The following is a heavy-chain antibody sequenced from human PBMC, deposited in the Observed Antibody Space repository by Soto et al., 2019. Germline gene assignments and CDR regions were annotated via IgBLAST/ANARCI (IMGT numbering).Heavy chain of an antibody. CDR2: ISGSSTII. Sequence: RLSCAASGFTFSSYSMNWVRQAPGKGLEWVSYISGSSTIIHYADSVKGRFTISRDNAKNSLFLQMNSLRDEDSAVYYCVREEAYYVGGNQRAFDIWGQGTMVTVSS. J-gene: IGHJ3*02. CDR3: VREEAYYVGGNQRAFDI. D-gene: IGHD3-3*01. CDR1: GFTFSSYS. V-gene: IGHV3-48*02.